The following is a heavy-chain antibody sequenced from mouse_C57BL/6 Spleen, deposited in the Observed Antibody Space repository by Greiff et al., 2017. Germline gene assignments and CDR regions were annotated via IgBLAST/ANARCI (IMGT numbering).Heavy chain of an antibody. CDR2: FYPGSGSI. J-gene: IGHJ3*01. D-gene: IGHD1-1*01. V-gene: IGHV1-62-2*01. CDR1: GYTFTEYT. Sequence: QVQLQQSGAELVKPGASVKLSCKASGYTFTEYTIHWVKQRSGQGLEWIGWFYPGSGSIKYNEKFKDKAPLTADKSSSTVYMELSRLTSEDSAVYFWARHAEEVYYGSSLAWFAYWGQGTLVTVSA. CDR3: ARHAEEVYYGSSLAWFAY.